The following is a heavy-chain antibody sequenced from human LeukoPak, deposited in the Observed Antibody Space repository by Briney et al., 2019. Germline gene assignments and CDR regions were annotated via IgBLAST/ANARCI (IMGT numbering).Heavy chain of an antibody. CDR1: GFTFSDYY. J-gene: IGHJ6*02. CDR3: AKGFNAPYCSGASRYGLDV. CDR2: ISYDGSNK. V-gene: IGHV3-30*18. D-gene: IGHD2-15*01. Sequence: GGSLRLSCAASGFTFSDYYMSWIRQAPGKGLEWVAVISYDGSNKYFAESVKGRFTISRDNSKNTLSPHMNTLRAEDTAVYYCAKGFNAPYCSGASRYGLDVWGQGTTVTVSS.